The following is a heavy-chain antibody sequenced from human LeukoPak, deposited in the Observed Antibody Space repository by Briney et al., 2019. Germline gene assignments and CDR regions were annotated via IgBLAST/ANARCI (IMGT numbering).Heavy chain of an antibody. D-gene: IGHD3-22*01. Sequence: GGSLRLSCAASGFTFSSYAMSWVRQAPGKGLEWISAISGSGGSTYYADSVKGRFTISRDNSKNTLYLQMNSLRAEDTAVYYCAKSGGHDSSGYYPDYYYYMDVWGKGTTVTVSS. V-gene: IGHV3-23*01. CDR3: AKSGGHDSSGYYPDYYYYMDV. CDR2: ISGSGGST. CDR1: GFTFSSYA. J-gene: IGHJ6*03.